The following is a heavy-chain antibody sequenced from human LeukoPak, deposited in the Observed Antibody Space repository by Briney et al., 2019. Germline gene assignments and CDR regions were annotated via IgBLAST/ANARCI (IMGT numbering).Heavy chain of an antibody. CDR2: INTYNYNT. CDR1: GYTFTNYG. D-gene: IGHD2-2*01. J-gene: IGHJ4*02. V-gene: IGHV1-18*04. Sequence: ASVKVSCKASGYTFTNYGISWVRQAPGQGLEWMGWINTYNYNTNYAQNLQGRVAMTTDTSSSTAYMELRSLRSDDTAVYYCARQRIEVPTALVDYWGQGTLVTVSS. CDR3: ARQRIEVPTALVDY.